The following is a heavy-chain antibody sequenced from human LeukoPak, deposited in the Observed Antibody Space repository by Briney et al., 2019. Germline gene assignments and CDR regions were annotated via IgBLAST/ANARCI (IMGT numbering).Heavy chain of an antibody. CDR3: ARGRDTVTLDY. CDR1: GFTVSSNY. V-gene: IGHV3-53*01. CDR2: IYSGGST. J-gene: IGHJ4*02. D-gene: IGHD4-17*01. Sequence: PGGSLRLSCAASGFTVSSNYMSWVRQAPGTRLEWVSVIYSGGSTYYADSVKGRFTISRDNSKNTLYLQMNSLRAEDTAVYYCARGRDTVTLDYWGQGTLVTVSS.